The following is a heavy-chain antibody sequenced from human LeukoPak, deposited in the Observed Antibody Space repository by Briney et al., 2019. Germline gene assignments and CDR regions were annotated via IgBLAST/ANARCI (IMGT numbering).Heavy chain of an antibody. V-gene: IGHV3-74*01. J-gene: IGHJ4*02. CDR1: GFTFNNHW. CDR2: INSDGSST. Sequence: GGSLRLSCAASGFTFNNHWMHWVRQAPGKGLVWVSRINSDGSSTSYADSVKGRFTISRDNAKNTLYLQMNSLRAEDTAVYYCARGGYYSSGSQDYWGQGTLVTVSS. D-gene: IGHD3-10*01. CDR3: ARGGYYSSGSQDY.